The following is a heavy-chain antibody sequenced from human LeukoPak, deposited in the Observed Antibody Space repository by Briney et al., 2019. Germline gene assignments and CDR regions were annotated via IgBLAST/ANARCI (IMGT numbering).Heavy chain of an antibody. CDR1: GASFSSGDQY. CDR3: SRGLDSRKLGY. CDR2: IHPSGML. Sequence: SQSLSLTCTVSGASFSSGDQYWNWIRQSPGKGLEWIGSIHPSGMLYNNPSLESRVTISIDTSKNQFSLNLNSVTAADTAVYFCSRGLDSRKLGYWGQGTLVTVSS. V-gene: IGHV4-31*03. J-gene: IGHJ4*02. D-gene: IGHD3-22*01.